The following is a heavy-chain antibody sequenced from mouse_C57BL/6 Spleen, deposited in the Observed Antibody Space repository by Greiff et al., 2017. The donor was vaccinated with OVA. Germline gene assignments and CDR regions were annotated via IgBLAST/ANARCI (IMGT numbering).Heavy chain of an antibody. CDR1: GFTFTDYY. Sequence: EVQRVESGGGLVQPGGSLSLSCAASGFTFTDYYMSWVRQPPGKALEWLGFIRNKANGYTTEYSASVKGRFTISRDNSQSILCLQMNALRAEDSATYYCARSNWDPYYAMDYWGQGTSVTVSS. CDR2: IRNKANGYTT. V-gene: IGHV7-3*01. D-gene: IGHD4-1*02. CDR3: ARSNWDPYYAMDY. J-gene: IGHJ4*01.